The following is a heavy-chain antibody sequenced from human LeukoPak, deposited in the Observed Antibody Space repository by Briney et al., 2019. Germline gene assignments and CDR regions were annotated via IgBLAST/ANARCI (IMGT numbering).Heavy chain of an antibody. CDR1: GYTFTSYY. CDR2: INPSGGST. CDR3: ARGAQGMQGAFDI. V-gene: IGHV1-46*01. D-gene: IGHD2-8*01. Sequence: ASVKVSCKASGYTFTSYYMHWVRQAPGQGLEWMGIINPSGGSTSYAQKFQGRVTMTRGTSTRTVYMELSSLRSEDTAVYYCARGAQGMQGAFDIWGQGTMVTVSS. J-gene: IGHJ3*02.